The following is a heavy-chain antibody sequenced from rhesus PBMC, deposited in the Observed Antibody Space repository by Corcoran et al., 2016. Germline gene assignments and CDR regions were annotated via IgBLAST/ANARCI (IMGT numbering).Heavy chain of an antibody. D-gene: IGHD3-3*01. CDR1: GYSISSGYD. V-gene: IGHV4-76*01. CDR3: ARDRVGIWTGPYFDY. J-gene: IGHJ4*01. Sequence: QVQLQESGPGVVKPSETLSLTCAVSGYSISSGYDGSWIRRPPGKGLEWIGYIYGSSRSTNYNPSLKNRVTISKDTSKNQFSLKLSSVTAADTAVYYCARDRVGIWTGPYFDYWGQGVLVTVSS. CDR2: IYGSSRST.